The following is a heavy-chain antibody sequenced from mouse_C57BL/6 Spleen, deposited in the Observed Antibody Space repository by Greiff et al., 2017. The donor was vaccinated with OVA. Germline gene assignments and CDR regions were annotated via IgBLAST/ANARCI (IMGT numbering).Heavy chain of an antibody. V-gene: IGHV1-69*01. CDR1: GYTFTSYW. Sequence: QVQLQQPGAELVMPGASVKLSCKASGYTFTSYWMHWVKQRPGQGLEWIGEIDPSDSYTNYNQKFKGKSTLTVDKSSSTAYMQLSSLTSEDSAVYYCARGYDYGLKDYWGQGTTLTVSS. CDR2: IDPSDSYT. CDR3: ARGYDYGLKDY. J-gene: IGHJ2*01. D-gene: IGHD2-4*01.